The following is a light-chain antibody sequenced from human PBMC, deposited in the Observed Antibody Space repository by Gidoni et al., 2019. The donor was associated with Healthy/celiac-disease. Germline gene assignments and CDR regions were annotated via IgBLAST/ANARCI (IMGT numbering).Light chain of an antibody. Sequence: EIVMTQSPATLSVSPGERATLSCRASQSVSSNLAWYQQTPDQAPRLLIYGASTRATGIPARFSGSGSGTEFTLTISSLQSEDFAVYYCQQYNNWPLATFGQGTTLEIK. V-gene: IGKV3-15*01. CDR3: QQYNNWPLAT. CDR2: GAS. J-gene: IGKJ2*01. CDR1: QSVSSN.